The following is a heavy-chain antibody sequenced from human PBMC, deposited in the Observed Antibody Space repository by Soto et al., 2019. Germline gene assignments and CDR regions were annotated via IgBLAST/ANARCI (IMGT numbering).Heavy chain of an antibody. CDR3: AKAPLISCSGTKCYHFDS. D-gene: IGHD2-8*01. Sequence: GGSLRLSCPASGFTFSDYAMNWVRQAPGKRMEWAASSIGTGINTYHADSVRGRFTISRDNSKSTLFLQMDSLRVEDTAIYYCAKAPLISCSGTKCYHFDSWGQGTLVTVSS. CDR1: GFTFSDYA. V-gene: IGHV3-23*01. CDR2: SIGTGINT. J-gene: IGHJ4*02.